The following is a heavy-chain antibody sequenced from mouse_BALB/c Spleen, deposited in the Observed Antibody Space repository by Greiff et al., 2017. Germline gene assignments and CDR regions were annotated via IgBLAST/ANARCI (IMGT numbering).Heavy chain of an antibody. D-gene: IGHD2-2*01. CDR2: INSNGGST. CDR3: AIYYGYLYYVDY. V-gene: IGHV5-6-3*01. J-gene: IGHJ2*01. CDR1: GFTFSSYG. Sequence: EVKLVESGGDLVKPGGSLKLSCAASGFTFSSYGMSWVRQTPDKRLELVATINSNGGSTYYPDSVKGRFTISRDNAKNTLYLQMSSLKSEDTAMYYCAIYYGYLYYVDYWGQGTTLTVSS.